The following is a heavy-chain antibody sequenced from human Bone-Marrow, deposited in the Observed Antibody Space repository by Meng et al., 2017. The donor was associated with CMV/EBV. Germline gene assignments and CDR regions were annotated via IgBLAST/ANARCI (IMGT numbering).Heavy chain of an antibody. J-gene: IGHJ4*02. Sequence: GGSLRLSCAASGFSFSSYWMSWVRQAPGKGLEWVANIKQDGSEKFYVDSVKGRFTIARDNAKNSLYLQMNSLRAEDTALYYCAKGFGGPYYFDYWGQGTLVTVSS. D-gene: IGHD3-10*01. CDR2: IKQDGSEK. V-gene: IGHV3-7*03. CDR3: AKGFGGPYYFDY. CDR1: GFSFSSYW.